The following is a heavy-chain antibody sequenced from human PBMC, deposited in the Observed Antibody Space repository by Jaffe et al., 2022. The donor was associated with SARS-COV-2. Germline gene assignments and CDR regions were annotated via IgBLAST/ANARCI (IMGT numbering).Heavy chain of an antibody. CDR2: ISYDGSNK. CDR1: GFTFSSYA. Sequence: QVQLVESGGGVVQPGRSLRLSCAASGFTFSSYAMHWVRQAPGKGLEWVAVISYDGSNKYYADSVKGRFTISRDNSKNTLYLQMNSLRAEDTAVYYCARDLMDSYYFDYWGQGTLVTVSS. V-gene: IGHV3-30-3*01. J-gene: IGHJ4*02. D-gene: IGHD2-8*01. CDR3: ARDLMDSYYFDY.